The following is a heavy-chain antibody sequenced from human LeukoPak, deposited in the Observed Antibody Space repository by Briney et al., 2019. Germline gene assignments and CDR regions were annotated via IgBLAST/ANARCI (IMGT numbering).Heavy chain of an antibody. J-gene: IGHJ6*04. Sequence: GGSLRLSCAASGFTFGSYAMHWVRQAPGKGLEWVAVISYDGSIRYYADSVKGRFTISRDNSKNTLYLQMNSLRAEDTAVYYCARDKGYCSSTSCYGYYYYGMDVWGKGTTVTVSS. CDR3: ARDKGYCSSTSCYGYYYYGMDV. CDR1: GFTFGSYA. D-gene: IGHD2-2*01. CDR2: ISYDGSIR. V-gene: IGHV3-30*01.